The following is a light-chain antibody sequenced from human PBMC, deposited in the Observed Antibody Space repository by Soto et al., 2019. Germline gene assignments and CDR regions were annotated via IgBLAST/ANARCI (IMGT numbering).Light chain of an antibody. CDR1: SSVVGGYNH. Sequence: QSALTQPASVSGSPGQSITISCTGTSSVVGGYNHVSWYQQHPAKAPKLMIYEVSNRPSGVSHRFSGSKSGNTASLTISGLQAEDEADYYCFSYTTSSTLVFGGGTKVTVL. V-gene: IGLV2-14*01. CDR3: FSYTTSSTLV. J-gene: IGLJ3*02. CDR2: EVS.